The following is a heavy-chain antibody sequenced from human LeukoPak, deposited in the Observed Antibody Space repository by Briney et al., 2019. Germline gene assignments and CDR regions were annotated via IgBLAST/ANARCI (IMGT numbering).Heavy chain of an antibody. CDR1: GGTFSSYA. CDR3: ARDFVMITFGGVTVPVGFDP. D-gene: IGHD3-16*02. V-gene: IGHV1-69*06. Sequence: SVKVSCKASGGTFSSYAISWVREAPGQGLEWMGGIIPIFGTANYAQTFQGRVTITADKSTSKASMELSRLRSEDTAVYYCARDFVMITFGGVTVPVGFDPWGQGTLVTVSS. J-gene: IGHJ5*02. CDR2: IIPIFGTA.